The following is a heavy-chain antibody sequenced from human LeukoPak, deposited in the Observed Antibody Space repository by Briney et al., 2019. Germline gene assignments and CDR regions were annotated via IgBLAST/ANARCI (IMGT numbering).Heavy chain of an antibody. CDR2: INPNSGST. D-gene: IGHD6-19*01. V-gene: IGHV1-2*02. J-gene: IGHJ4*02. CDR1: GYTFTAYY. Sequence: ASVKVSCKASGYTFTAYYMHWVRQAPGQGLEWVAWINPNSGSTNYARKFQGRVTLTRDTSISTAYMELSRLTYDDSAVYYCVVLPVAGIPNPLDYWDQGTLVTVSS. CDR3: VVLPVAGIPNPLDY.